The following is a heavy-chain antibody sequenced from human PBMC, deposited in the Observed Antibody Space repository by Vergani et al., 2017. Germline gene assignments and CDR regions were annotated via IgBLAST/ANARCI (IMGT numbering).Heavy chain of an antibody. V-gene: IGHV3-30-3*01. CDR3: ARDRYRNPVLSDY. D-gene: IGHD1-26*01. CDR2: ISYDGSNK. CDR1: GFTFRSYA. Sequence: QVQLVESGGGVVQPGRSLRLSCAASGFTFRSYAMHWVRQAPGKGLEWVAVISYDGSNKYYADSVKGRFTISRDNAKNTLYLQMNSLRAEDTAVYYCARDRYRNPVLSDYWGQGTLVTVSS. J-gene: IGHJ4*02.